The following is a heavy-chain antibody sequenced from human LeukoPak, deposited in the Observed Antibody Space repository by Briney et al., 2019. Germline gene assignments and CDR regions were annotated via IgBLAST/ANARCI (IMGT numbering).Heavy chain of an antibody. CDR2: LIGSSGST. CDR3: AKGAYDYIEIAYFDS. V-gene: IGHV3-23*01. CDR1: GFTFSNYN. Sequence: GGSLRLSCAASGFTFSNYNMNWVRQAPGKGLEWVSVLIGSSGSTDYADSVKGRFTISRDISKNTLFLQMNSLRAEDTAIYYCAKGAYDYIEIAYFDSWGQGTLVTVSS. J-gene: IGHJ4*02. D-gene: IGHD5-12*01.